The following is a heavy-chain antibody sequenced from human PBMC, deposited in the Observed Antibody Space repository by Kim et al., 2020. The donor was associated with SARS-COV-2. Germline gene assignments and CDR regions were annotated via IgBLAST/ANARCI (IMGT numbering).Heavy chain of an antibody. CDR1: GGSISSSSYY. J-gene: IGHJ6*02. V-gene: IGHV4-39*01. CDR3: ARLAAAGTYYYYYGMDV. D-gene: IGHD6-13*01. Sequence: SETLSLTCTVSGGSISSSSYYWGWIRQPPGKGLEWIGSIYYSGSTYYNPSLKSRVTISVDTSKNQFSLKLSSVTAADTAVYYCARLAAAGTYYYYYGMDVWGQGTTVTVSS. CDR2: IYYSGST.